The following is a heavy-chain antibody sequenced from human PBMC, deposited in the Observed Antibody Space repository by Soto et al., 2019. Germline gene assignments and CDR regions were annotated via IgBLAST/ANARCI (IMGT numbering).Heavy chain of an antibody. Sequence: PSETLSLTCSVSGGSITSYYWGWIRRPPGKGLEWIGYISYSGSTNYNPSLKSRVTISAATSKNQFSLRLNSVTAADTAVYYCARSNDYGDSLTYFDYWGQGTLVTVSS. CDR2: ISYSGST. J-gene: IGHJ4*02. CDR1: GGSITSYY. D-gene: IGHD4-17*01. CDR3: ARSNDYGDSLTYFDY. V-gene: IGHV4-59*01.